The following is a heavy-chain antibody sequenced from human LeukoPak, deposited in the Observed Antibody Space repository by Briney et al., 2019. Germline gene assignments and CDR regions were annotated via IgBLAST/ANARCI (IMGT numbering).Heavy chain of an antibody. CDR1: GGSISSYY. CDR3: ARSGDAFGVVTPGYYYYMDV. J-gene: IGHJ6*03. V-gene: IGHV4-59*12. Sequence: SETLSLTCTVSGGSISSYYWSWIRQPPGKGLEWIGYIYYSGSTNYNPSLKSRVTISVDTSKNQFSLQLNSVTPEDTAVYYCARSGDAFGVVTPGYYYYMDVWGKGTTVTVSS. D-gene: IGHD3-3*01. CDR2: IYYSGST.